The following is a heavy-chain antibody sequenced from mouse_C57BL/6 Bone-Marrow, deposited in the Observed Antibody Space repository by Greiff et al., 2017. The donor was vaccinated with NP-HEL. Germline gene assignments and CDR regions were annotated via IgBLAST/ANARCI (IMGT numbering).Heavy chain of an antibody. J-gene: IGHJ2*01. D-gene: IGHD1-1*01. Sequence: EVMLVESGGGLVKPGGSLKLSCAASGFTFSDYGMHWVRQAPEKGLEWVAYISSGSSTIYYADTVKGRFTISRDNAKNTLFLQMPSLRSEDTSVYYCARLLLDYWGQGTTLTVSS. CDR2: ISSGSSTI. V-gene: IGHV5-17*01. CDR3: ARLLLDY. CDR1: GFTFSDYG.